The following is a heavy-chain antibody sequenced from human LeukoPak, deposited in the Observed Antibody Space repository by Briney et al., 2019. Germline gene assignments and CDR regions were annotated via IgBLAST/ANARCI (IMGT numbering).Heavy chain of an antibody. CDR1: GYTFTGYY. J-gene: IGHJ4*02. CDR3: ARANYGGNDRIDY. D-gene: IGHD4-23*01. Sequence: ASVRVSCKASGYTFTGYYMHWVRQAPGQGLEWMGIINPSGGSTSYAQKFQGRVTMTRDMSTSTVYMELSSLRSEDTAVYYCARANYGGNDRIDYWGQGTLVTVSS. CDR2: INPSGGST. V-gene: IGHV1-46*01.